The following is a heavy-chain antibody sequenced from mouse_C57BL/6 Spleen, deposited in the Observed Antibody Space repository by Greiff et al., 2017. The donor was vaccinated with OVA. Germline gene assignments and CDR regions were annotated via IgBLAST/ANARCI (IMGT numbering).Heavy chain of an antibody. V-gene: IGHV1-50*01. D-gene: IGHD1-1*01. CDR3: AGNYYGSSYFDY. CDR2: IDPSDSYT. CDR1: GYTFTSYW. Sequence: QVQLQQPGAELVKPGASVKLSCKASGYTFTSYWMQWVKQRPGQGLEWIGEIDPSDSYTNYNQKFKGKATLTVETSSSTAYMQLSSLTSEDSAVYYCAGNYYGSSYFDYWGQGTTLTVSS. J-gene: IGHJ2*01.